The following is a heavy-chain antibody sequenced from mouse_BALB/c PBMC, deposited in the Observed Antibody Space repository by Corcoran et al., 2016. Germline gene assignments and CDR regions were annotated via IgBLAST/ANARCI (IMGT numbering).Heavy chain of an antibody. Sequence: DVQLQESGPGLVKPSQSLSLTCSVTGYSITSAYYWNWIRQLPGNKLEWMGYISYDGSNNYNPSLKNRISITRDTSKNQFFLKLNSVTTEDTATYFCATLLRPFDYWGQGTTLTVPS. V-gene: IGHV3-6*02. D-gene: IGHD1-2*01. CDR3: ATLLRPFDY. CDR2: ISYDGSN. J-gene: IGHJ2*01. CDR1: GYSITSAYY.